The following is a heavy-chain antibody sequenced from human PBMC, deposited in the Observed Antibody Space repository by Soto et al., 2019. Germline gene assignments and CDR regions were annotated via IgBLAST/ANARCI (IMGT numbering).Heavy chain of an antibody. V-gene: IGHV4-30-4*01. CDR3: ARVDSSSWNWVLDY. J-gene: IGHJ4*01. Sequence: NPSETLSLTCTVSGASVSSGDYYWSWIRQPPGKGLEWIGNIYHSGNTNYNPSLKSRVIISVDTSKNQFSLKLTSVTAADTAVYYCARVDSSSWNWVLDYWGRRTLVTVSS. CDR1: GASVSSGDYY. CDR2: IYHSGNT. D-gene: IGHD6-13*01.